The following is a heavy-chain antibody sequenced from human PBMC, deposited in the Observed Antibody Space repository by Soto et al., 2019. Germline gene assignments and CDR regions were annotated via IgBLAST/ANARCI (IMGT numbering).Heavy chain of an antibody. CDR3: ARSQGGSSSLDIYYYYYYGMDV. CDR2: VIPIFGTP. J-gene: IGHJ6*02. V-gene: IGHV1-69*01. Sequence: QVQLVQSGADVKKPGSSVKVSCNAPGGTFSTYAISWVRQAPGQGLEWMGGVIPIFGTPKYAQKFQGRVTITADESTSTGYMELRSLRSEDTAVYYCARSQGGSSSLDIYYYYYYGMDVWGQGTTVTVSS. CDR1: GGTFSTYA. D-gene: IGHD2-15*01.